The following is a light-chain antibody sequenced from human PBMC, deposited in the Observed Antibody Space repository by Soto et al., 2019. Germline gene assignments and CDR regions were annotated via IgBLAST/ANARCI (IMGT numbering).Light chain of an antibody. CDR3: QSYDSSLSGFV. CDR1: SYNIGAGYD. Sequence: QSVLTQPPSVSGAPGQRVTISCTGSSYNIGAGYDVHWYQQLPGTAPKLLIYGNSNRPSGVPDRFSGSKSGTSASLAITGLQAEDEADYYGQSYDSSLSGFVFGTGTKITVL. J-gene: IGLJ1*01. CDR2: GNS. V-gene: IGLV1-40*01.